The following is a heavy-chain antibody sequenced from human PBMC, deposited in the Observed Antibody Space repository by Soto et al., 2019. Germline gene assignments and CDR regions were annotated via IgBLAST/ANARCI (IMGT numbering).Heavy chain of an antibody. Sequence: GASVKVSCKASGGTFSTYTITLVRQAPGQGLEWMGRIIPIIGIINYAQKFQGRVTISADKFTGTAYMELTGLRSDGTAVYYCAGDPDSHYNDSHASSYPWGQGTLVTVSS. D-gene: IGHD4-4*01. CDR1: GGTFSTYT. J-gene: IGHJ5*02. CDR2: IIPIIGII. V-gene: IGHV1-69*04. CDR3: AGDPDSHYNDSHASSYP.